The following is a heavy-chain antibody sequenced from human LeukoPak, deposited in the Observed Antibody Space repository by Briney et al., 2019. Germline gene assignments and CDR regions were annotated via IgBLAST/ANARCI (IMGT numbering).Heavy chain of an antibody. CDR3: AKDQYGGNPQYYFDY. D-gene: IGHD4-23*01. V-gene: IGHV3-23*01. J-gene: IGHJ4*02. Sequence: GRSLRLSCAASGFTFSSYAMSWVRRAPGKGLDWVSAISGSGGNTYYADSVKGRFTISRDNSKNTLYLQMNSLRAEDTAVYHCAKDQYGGNPQYYFDYWGQGTLVTVSS. CDR2: ISGSGGNT. CDR1: GFTFSSYA.